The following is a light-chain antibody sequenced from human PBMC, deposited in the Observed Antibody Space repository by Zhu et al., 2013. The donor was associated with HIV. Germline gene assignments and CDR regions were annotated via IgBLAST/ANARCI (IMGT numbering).Light chain of an antibody. CDR3: QQYNSYPYT. V-gene: IGKV1-5*01. CDR2: DAS. Sequence: DIQVTQSPSSLSASVGDRVTITCRASQGISSWLAWYQQRPGKAPKLLIYDASNLESGVPPRFSGSGSASEFTLTITSLQADDFATYYCQQYNSYPYTFGQGTKLEI. CDR1: QGISSW. J-gene: IGKJ2*01.